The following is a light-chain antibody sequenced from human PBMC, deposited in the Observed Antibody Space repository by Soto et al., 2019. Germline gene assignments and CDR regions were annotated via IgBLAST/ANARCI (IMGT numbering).Light chain of an antibody. Sequence: PNHSSKASQSVTGHYLAWYQQKPGQAPRVLIYGANTRETGIPDRFSGSGSGTEFTIMIRRLERGDCVVYDWQFHTIWTDAYGLGTKVDIK. CDR2: GAN. J-gene: IGKJ1*01. V-gene: IGKV3-20*01. CDR3: QFHTIWTDA. CDR1: QSVTGHY.